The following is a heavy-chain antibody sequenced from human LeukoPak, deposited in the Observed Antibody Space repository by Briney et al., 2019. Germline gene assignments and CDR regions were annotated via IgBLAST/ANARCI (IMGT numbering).Heavy chain of an antibody. CDR2: IIPIFGTA. D-gene: IGHD4-23*01. J-gene: IGHJ6*03. V-gene: IGHV1-69*05. Sequence: SVKVSCKASGGTFSSYAISWVRQAPGQGLEWMGGIIPIFGTANYAQKFQGRVTITTDESTSTAYMELSSLRFEDTAVYYCAREGRWPYYYYMDVWGKGTTVTVSS. CDR1: GGTFSSYA. CDR3: AREGRWPYYYYMDV.